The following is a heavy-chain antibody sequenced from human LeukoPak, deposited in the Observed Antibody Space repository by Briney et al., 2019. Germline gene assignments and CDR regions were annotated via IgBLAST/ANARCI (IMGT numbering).Heavy chain of an antibody. CDR3: ARNWNRSVYYFDN. D-gene: IGHD1-1*01. CDR2: INPSGGST. V-gene: IGHV1-46*01. CDR1: GYTFTSYY. Sequence: ASVKVSCKTSGYTFTSYYIHWVRQAPGQGLEWMGLINPSGGSTIYAQNFQGRVTMTRDVSTSTVYMELSSLRFEDTAVYSCARNWNRSVYYFDNWGQGTLVTVSS. J-gene: IGHJ4*02.